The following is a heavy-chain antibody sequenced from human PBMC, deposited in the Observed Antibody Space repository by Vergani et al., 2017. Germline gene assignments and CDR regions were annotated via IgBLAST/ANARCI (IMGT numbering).Heavy chain of an antibody. Sequence: QVQLVQSGAEVKKPGASVKVSCKASGYTFTSYGISWVRQDPGQGLEWMGWISAYNGNTNYAQKLQGRVTMTTDTSTSTAYMELRSLRSDDTAVYYCARDRRYCSSTSCYDVFDYWGQGTLVTVSS. CDR3: ARDRRYCSSTSCYDVFDY. J-gene: IGHJ4*02. CDR2: ISAYNGNT. V-gene: IGHV1-18*04. D-gene: IGHD2-2*01. CDR1: GYTFTSYG.